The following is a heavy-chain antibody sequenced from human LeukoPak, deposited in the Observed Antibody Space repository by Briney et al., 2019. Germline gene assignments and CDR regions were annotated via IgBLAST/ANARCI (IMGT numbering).Heavy chain of an antibody. CDR1: GGSINNYY. D-gene: IGHD3-22*01. CDR3: ASRNRNYYDSSGYYSGIRGAFDI. J-gene: IGHJ3*02. CDR2: IYTTGST. V-gene: IGHV4-4*07. Sequence: SETLSPTCTVSGGSINNYYWSWIRQPAGKGLEWIGRIYTTGSTNYNPSLKSRITMSVDTSKNQFSLKLSSVTAADTAVYYCASRNRNYYDSSGYYSGIRGAFDIWGQGTMVTVSS.